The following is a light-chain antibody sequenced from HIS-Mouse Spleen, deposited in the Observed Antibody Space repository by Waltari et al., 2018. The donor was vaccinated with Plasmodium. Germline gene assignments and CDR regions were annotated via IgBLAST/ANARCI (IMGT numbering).Light chain of an antibody. CDR1: RSTIGAGYE. CDR3: QSYDSSLSGFVV. CDR2: GNS. V-gene: IGLV1-40*01. J-gene: IGLJ2*01. Sequence: QSVLTQPPSVYGAPGQRVNISCTGSRSTIGAGYEVHWYPQLPGTAPKLLIYGNSNRPSGVPDRFSGSKSGTSASLAITGLQAEDEADYYCQSYDSSLSGFVVFGGGTKLTVL.